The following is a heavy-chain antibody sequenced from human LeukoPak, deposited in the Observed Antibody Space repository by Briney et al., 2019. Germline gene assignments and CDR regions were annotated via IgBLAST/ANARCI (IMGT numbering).Heavy chain of an antibody. CDR2: IFHSGNT. CDR3: ARQGGSSRPYYYYYMDV. J-gene: IGHJ6*03. Sequence: PSETLSLTCAVSGYSISSGYYWGWFRQPPGKGLEWIGCIFHSGNTYYNPSLKSRVSISVDTSKNQFSLKLTSVTAADTAVYYCARQGGSSRPYYYYYMDVWGKGTTVTVSS. V-gene: IGHV4-38-2*01. D-gene: IGHD6-13*01. CDR1: GYSISSGYY.